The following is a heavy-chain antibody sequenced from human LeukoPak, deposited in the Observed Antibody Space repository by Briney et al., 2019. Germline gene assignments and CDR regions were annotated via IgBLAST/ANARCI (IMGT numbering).Heavy chain of an antibody. Sequence: ASVKVSCTASGYTFTGYYMHWVRQAPGQGLVWMGWINPNSGGTNYAQKFQGRVTMTRDTSISTAYMELSRLRSDDTAVYYCAKGHYRYCSSTSCYEDGMDVWGQGTTVTVSS. J-gene: IGHJ6*02. CDR1: GYTFTGYY. CDR2: INPNSGGT. CDR3: AKGHYRYCSSTSCYEDGMDV. D-gene: IGHD2-2*01. V-gene: IGHV1-2*02.